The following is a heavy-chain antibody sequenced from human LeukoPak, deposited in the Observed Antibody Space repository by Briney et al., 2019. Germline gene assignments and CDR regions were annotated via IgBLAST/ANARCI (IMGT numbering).Heavy chain of an antibody. V-gene: IGHV3-30*04. CDR3: ARHLSYYGSGFPPWFDP. D-gene: IGHD3-10*01. CDR2: ISYDGSNK. J-gene: IGHJ5*02. CDR1: GFTFSSYA. Sequence: GGSLRLSCAASGFTFSSYAMHWVRQAPGKGLEWVAVISYDGSNKYYADSVKGRFTISRDNSKNTLYLQMNSLRAEDTAVYYCARHLSYYGSGFPPWFDPWGQGTLVTVSS.